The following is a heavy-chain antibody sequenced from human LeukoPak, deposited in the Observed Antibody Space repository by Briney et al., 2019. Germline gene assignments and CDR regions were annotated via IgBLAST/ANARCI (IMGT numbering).Heavy chain of an antibody. D-gene: IGHD6-13*01. V-gene: IGHV4-4*07. Sequence: SSETLSLTCTVSGGAISPGYYWSWVRQPAGKELQWIGRIYSSGDTHYNPSFQSRVTVSVDTSKNQFSLNLSSVTAADTAVDYCARDNIPAHINDAFDIWGQGRMVTVSA. CDR2: IYSSGDT. CDR3: ARDNIPAHINDAFDI. CDR1: GGAISPGYY. J-gene: IGHJ3*02.